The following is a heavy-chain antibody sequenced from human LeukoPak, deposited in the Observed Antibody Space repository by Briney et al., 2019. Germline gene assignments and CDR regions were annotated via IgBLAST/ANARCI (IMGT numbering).Heavy chain of an antibody. D-gene: IGHD3-10*01. CDR1: GFTFDDYG. J-gene: IGHJ6*02. V-gene: IGHV3-9*01. CDR2: ISCDSGSI. CDR3: AKTMIRGVYSYYAMDV. Sequence: PGRSLRLSCVASGFTFDDYGMHWVRQAPGKGLEWVSGISCDSGSIVYAASVKGRFTISRDNAKNSLYLQMNSLRAEDTALYFCAKTMIRGVYSYYAMDVWGQGTTVTVSS.